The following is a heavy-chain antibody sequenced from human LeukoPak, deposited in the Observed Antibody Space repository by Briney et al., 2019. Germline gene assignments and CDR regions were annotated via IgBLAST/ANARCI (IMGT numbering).Heavy chain of an antibody. V-gene: IGHV3-15*01. CDR3: TTYSNYYYDSSGYPLRVDY. D-gene: IGHD3-22*01. Sequence: GGSLRLSCAASGFTFSNAWMSWVRQAPGKGLEWVGRIKSKTDGGTTDYAAPVKGRFTISRDDSKNTLYLQMNSLKTEDTAVYYCTTYSNYYYDSSGYPLRVDYWGQGTLVTVSS. CDR1: GFTFSNAW. CDR2: IKSKTDGGTT. J-gene: IGHJ4*02.